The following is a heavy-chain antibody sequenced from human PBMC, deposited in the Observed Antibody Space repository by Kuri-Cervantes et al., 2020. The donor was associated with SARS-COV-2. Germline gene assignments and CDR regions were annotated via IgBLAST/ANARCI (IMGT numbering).Heavy chain of an antibody. V-gene: IGHV4-34*01. CDR2: INHSGST. CDR1: GGSFSGYY. J-gene: IGHJ5*02. CDR3: ARDTYYDILTGYSPLGFDP. Sequence: GSLRLSCAVYGGSFSGYYWSWIRQPPGKGLEWIEEINHSGSTNYNPSLKSRVTIPVDTSKNQFSLKLSSVTAADTAVYYCARDTYYDILTGYSPLGFDPWGQGTLVTVSS. D-gene: IGHD3-9*01.